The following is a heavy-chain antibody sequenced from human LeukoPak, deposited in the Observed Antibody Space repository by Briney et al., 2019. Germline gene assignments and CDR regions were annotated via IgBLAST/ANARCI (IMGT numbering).Heavy chain of an antibody. J-gene: IGHJ4*02. Sequence: GGSLRLSCAASGFTFNTYWMAWVRQAPGKGLEWVANIKQDESEKYYVDSVKGRFTISRDNAKNSLYLQTNSLTAEDTAVYYCARDHLGSLDYWGQGILVTVSS. CDR2: IKQDESEK. CDR1: GFTFNTYW. D-gene: IGHD1-26*01. CDR3: ARDHLGSLDY. V-gene: IGHV3-7*01.